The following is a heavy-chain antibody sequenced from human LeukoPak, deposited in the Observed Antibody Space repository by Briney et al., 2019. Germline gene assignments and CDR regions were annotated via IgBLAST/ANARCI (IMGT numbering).Heavy chain of an antibody. Sequence: PSETLSLTCAVYGGSFSGYYWSWIRQPPGKGLEWIGEINHSGSTNYNPSLKSRVTISVDTSKNQFSLKLSSVIAADTAVYYCASFPRDLEDNTFDYWGQGTLVTVSS. CDR2: INHSGST. CDR1: GGSFSGYY. J-gene: IGHJ4*02. D-gene: IGHD1-1*01. CDR3: ASFPRDLEDNTFDY. V-gene: IGHV4-34*01.